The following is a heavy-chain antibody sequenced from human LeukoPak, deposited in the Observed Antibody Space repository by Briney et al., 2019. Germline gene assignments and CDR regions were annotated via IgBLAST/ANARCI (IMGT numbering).Heavy chain of an antibody. Sequence: PSETLSLTCAVYGGSFSGYYWSWIRQPPGKGLEWIGEINHSGSTNYNPSLKSRVTISVDTSKNQFSLKLSSVTAADTAVYYCARRVAGLNYYCYYYMDVWGKGTTVTISS. CDR2: INHSGST. V-gene: IGHV4-34*01. CDR3: ARRVAGLNYYCYYYMDV. D-gene: IGHD2-15*01. CDR1: GGSFSGYY. J-gene: IGHJ6*03.